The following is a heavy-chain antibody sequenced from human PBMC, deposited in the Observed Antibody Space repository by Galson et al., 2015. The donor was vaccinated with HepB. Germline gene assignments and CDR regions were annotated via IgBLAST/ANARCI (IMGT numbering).Heavy chain of an antibody. CDR1: GFTFSSYA. D-gene: IGHD6-19*01. CDR3: AKDGHVAVAGMYY. CDR2: ISGSGGST. Sequence: SLRLSCAASGFTFSSYAMSWVRQAPGKGLEWVPPISGSGGSTSNAASVKGRFTNCRDNSKNTPYLQMNSLRAEDTAVYYCAKDGHVAVAGMYYWGQGTLVTVSS. V-gene: IGHV3-23*01. J-gene: IGHJ4*02.